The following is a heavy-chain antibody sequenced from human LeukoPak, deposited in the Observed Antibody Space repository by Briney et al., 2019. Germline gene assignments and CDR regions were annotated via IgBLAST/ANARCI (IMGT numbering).Heavy chain of an antibody. CDR1: GGSFSGYY. CDR2: INHSGST. CDR3: ARAYDYGDYVGWFDP. D-gene: IGHD4-17*01. V-gene: IGHV4-34*01. Sequence: SETLSLTRAVYGGSFSGYYWSWIRQRPGKGLEWIGEINHSGSTNYNPSLKSRVTISVDTSKNQFSLKLSSVTAADTAVYYCARAYDYGDYVGWFDPWGQGTLVTVSS. J-gene: IGHJ5*02.